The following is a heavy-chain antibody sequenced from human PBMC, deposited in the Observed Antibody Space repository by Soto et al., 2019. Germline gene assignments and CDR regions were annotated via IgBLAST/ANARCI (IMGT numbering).Heavy chain of an antibody. CDR3: ARLTRRPPIVATLELDP. V-gene: IGHV4-4*02. D-gene: IGHD5-12*01. CDR2: IYHSGST. J-gene: IGHJ5*02. CDR1: GGSINSRYW. Sequence: SETLSLTCAVSGGSINSRYWWSWVRQSPGKGLEWIGEIYHSGSTNYNPSLKSRVTISVDKSKNQFSLNLSSVTAADTAVYYCARLTRRPPIVATLELDPWGQGTLVTVSS.